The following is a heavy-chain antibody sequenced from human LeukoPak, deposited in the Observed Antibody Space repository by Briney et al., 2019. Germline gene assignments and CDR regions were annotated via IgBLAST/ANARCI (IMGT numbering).Heavy chain of an antibody. CDR1: GFTFSNYA. Sequence: GGSLRLSCAASGFTFSNYAMNWVRQAPGKGLEWVSGISGSGESTNYADSVKGRFTISRDNSRNTLYLQMNSLRAEDTAIYYCAKDGGIAVAGTAPSGLWGQGTLVTVSS. D-gene: IGHD6-19*01. V-gene: IGHV3-23*01. CDR3: AKDGGIAVAGTAPSGL. J-gene: IGHJ4*02. CDR2: ISGSGEST.